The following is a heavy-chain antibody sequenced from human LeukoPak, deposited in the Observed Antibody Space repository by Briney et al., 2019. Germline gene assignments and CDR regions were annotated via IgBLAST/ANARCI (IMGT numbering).Heavy chain of an antibody. J-gene: IGHJ6*02. D-gene: IGHD6-25*01. CDR1: GYTFTGYY. CDR2: IIPILETA. CDR3: ARAPGQRPSRAYYYYAMDV. V-gene: IGHV1-69*13. Sequence: ASVKVSCKASGYTFTGYYMHWVRQAPGQGLEWMGGIIPILETANYAQKFQGKITITADESTRTAYMELSSLRSEDTAVYYCARAPGQRPSRAYYYYAMDVWGQGTTVTVSS.